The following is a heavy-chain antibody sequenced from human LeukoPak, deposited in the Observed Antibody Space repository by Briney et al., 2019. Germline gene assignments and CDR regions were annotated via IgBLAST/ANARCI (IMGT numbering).Heavy chain of an antibody. Sequence: GASVKVSCKASEYTFSNFFIHWVRQAPGQGLEWLGIIHPSDGRANFAQKFQDRVSLKSNTSTSTVYMELSCLTSEDTAIYFCTTVLKVGPWDFWGQGTLITVSS. CDR3: TTVLKVGPWDF. V-gene: IGHV1-46*01. J-gene: IGHJ4*02. D-gene: IGHD2/OR15-2a*01. CDR1: EYTFSNFF. CDR2: IHPSDGRA.